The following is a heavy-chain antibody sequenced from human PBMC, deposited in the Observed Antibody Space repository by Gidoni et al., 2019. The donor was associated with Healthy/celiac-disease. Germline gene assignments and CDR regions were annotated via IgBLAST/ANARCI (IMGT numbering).Heavy chain of an antibody. CDR1: GGSISSGDYY. D-gene: IGHD3-3*01. CDR2: IYYSGRT. V-gene: IGHV4-30-4*01. Sequence: QVQLQESGPGLVKPSQTLSLTCTVSGGSISSGDYYWSWIRQPPGKGLEWIGYIYYSGRTYYNPSLKSLVTISVDTSKNQFSLKLSSVTAADTAVYYCARVWRVTSAYNWFDPWGQGTLVTVSS. CDR3: ARVWRVTSAYNWFDP. J-gene: IGHJ5*02.